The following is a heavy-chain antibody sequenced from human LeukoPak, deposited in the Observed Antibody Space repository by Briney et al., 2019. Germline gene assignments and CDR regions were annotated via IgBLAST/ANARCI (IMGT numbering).Heavy chain of an antibody. CDR3: ARYFSGGQFKWSDP. J-gene: IGHJ5*02. CDR2: IYHGGSA. V-gene: IGHV4-30-2*01. Sequence: PSQTLSLTCAVSGDSISSGGYSWSWIRQPPGKGLEWIGYIYHGGSAYYSPSLKSRANISVDKSKNQFSLKLSSVTAADTAVYYCARYFSGGQFKWSDPWGQGTLVTVSS. D-gene: IGHD1-26*01. CDR1: GDSISSGGYS.